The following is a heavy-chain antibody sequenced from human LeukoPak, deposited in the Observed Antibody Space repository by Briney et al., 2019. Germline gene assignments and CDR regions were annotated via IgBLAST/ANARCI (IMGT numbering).Heavy chain of an antibody. CDR3: AKGLTTVTTFYY. J-gene: IGHJ4*02. CDR1: GFNFSVYG. D-gene: IGHD4-17*01. V-gene: IGHV3-30*02. CDR2: IRYDGRNQ. Sequence: PGGSLRLSCAASGFNFSVYGMHWVRQAPGKGLEWIAFIRYDGRNQYYLDSVKGRFTISRDNSKNTLYLQMNSLRAEDTAVYYCAKGLTTVTTFYYWGQGTLVTVSS.